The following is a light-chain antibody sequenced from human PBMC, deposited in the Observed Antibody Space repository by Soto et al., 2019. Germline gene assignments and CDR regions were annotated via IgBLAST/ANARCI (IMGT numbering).Light chain of an antibody. V-gene: IGKV1-5*03. J-gene: IGKJ2*01. Sequence: DIQMTQSPSTLSASVGDRVTITCRASQSIKNWLAWYQQKPGKAPKLLIYKASSLESGVPSRFSGSGSGTEFTLTISSLQPDDFATYYCQQYKSYLYTFGQGTKLEIK. CDR2: KAS. CDR3: QQYKSYLYT. CDR1: QSIKNW.